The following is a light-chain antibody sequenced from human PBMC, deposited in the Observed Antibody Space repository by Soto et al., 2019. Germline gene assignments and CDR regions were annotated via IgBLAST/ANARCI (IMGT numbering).Light chain of an antibody. V-gene: IGKV4-1*01. J-gene: IGKJ2*01. CDR2: WAS. CDR1: QSVYNSNKKNY. CDR3: QQYYGSGRYT. Sequence: DIVMTQSPDSLAVSLGERATINCKSSQSVYNSNKKNYLAWYQQKPGQPLKLLNYWASTRESGVPDRFSGSGSGTDFTLTISSLQAEDVAVYYCQQYYGSGRYTFGQGTRLEI.